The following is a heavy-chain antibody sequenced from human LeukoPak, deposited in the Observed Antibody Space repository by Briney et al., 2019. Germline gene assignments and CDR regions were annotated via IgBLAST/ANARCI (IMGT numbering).Heavy chain of an antibody. J-gene: IGHJ4*02. V-gene: IGHV1-2*04. CDR3: ARELAIGWFGAKGALDY. CDR2: INPNSGGT. CDR1: GYTFTGYY. Sequence: ASVKVSCKASGYTFTGYYMHWVRQAPGQGLEWMGWINPNSGGTNYAQKFQGWVTMTRDTSISTAYMELSRLRSDDTAVYYCARELAIGWFGAKGALDYWGQGTLVTVSS. D-gene: IGHD3-10*01.